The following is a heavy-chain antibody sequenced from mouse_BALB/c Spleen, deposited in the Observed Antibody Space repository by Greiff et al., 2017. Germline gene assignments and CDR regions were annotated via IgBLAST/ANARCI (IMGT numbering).Heavy chain of an antibody. D-gene: IGHD3-1*01. CDR1: GYAFTNYL. CDR2: INPGSGGT. V-gene: IGHV1-54*01. Sequence: QVQLQQSGAELVRPGTSVKVSCKASGYAFTNYLIEWVKQRPGQGLEWIGVINPGSGGTNYNEKFKGKATRTADKSASTAYMQLSSLKSDDAAVFFCARERGTGICFDDWGEGTTLTVSS. CDR3: ARERGTGICFDD. J-gene: IGHJ2*01.